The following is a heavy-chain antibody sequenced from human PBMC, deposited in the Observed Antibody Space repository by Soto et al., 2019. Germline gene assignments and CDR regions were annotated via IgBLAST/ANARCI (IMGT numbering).Heavy chain of an antibody. CDR1: GFRFEQYV. D-gene: IGHD3-10*01. CDR3: LKHAPSGSIYD. V-gene: IGHV3-9*01. Sequence: VQVVASGGGLVQPGRSLRLSCAVSGFRFEQYVMHWVRQAPGKGLECVSTVSPTGDTVAYADSVEGRFTVSRDNAKNDQYLQINSLKGYHTAFYYCLKHAPSGSIYDWGQGTLVTVSS. CDR2: VSPTGDTV. J-gene: IGHJ4*02.